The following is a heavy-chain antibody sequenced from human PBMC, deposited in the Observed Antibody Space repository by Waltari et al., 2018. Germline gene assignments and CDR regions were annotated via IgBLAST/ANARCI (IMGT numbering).Heavy chain of an antibody. CDR2: INPNTGAA. D-gene: IGHD1-1*01. CDR1: GYTFISYD. Sequence: LVQSGAEVKKPGASVRVSCKDSGYTFISYDINWVRQAPGQGLEWMGWINPNTGAARFPQNFQDRVTMTRSTSETTAYMEISDLTSHDTAVYYCARGDNWNDRLDFWGQGTKVTVSS. CDR3: ARGDNWNDRLDF. V-gene: IGHV1-8*01. J-gene: IGHJ3*01.